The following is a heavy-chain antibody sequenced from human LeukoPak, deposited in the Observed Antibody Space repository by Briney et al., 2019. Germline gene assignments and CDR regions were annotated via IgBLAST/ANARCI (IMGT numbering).Heavy chain of an antibody. CDR2: ISYDGSNK. J-gene: IGHJ4*02. Sequence: PGGSLRLSCAASGFTFSSYAMHWVRQAPGKGLEWVAVISYDGSNKYYADSVKGRFTISRDNSKNTLYLQMNSLRAEDTAVYYCARGGFRSWYLDDPWYFDYWGQGTLVTVSS. D-gene: IGHD6-13*01. CDR1: GFTFSSYA. V-gene: IGHV3-30-3*01. CDR3: ARGGFRSWYLDDPWYFDY.